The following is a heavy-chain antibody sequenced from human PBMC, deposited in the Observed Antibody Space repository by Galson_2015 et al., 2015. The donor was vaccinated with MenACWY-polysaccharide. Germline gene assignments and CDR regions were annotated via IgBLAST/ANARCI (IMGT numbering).Heavy chain of an antibody. CDR3: TKAGAKYCRGSSCYFNWFDP. Sequence: SLRLSCAASGFSFSTYWMHWVRHAPGKGLVWVSRINADGSATDYADSVRGRFTISRDNAKNTLYLEMNSLRAEDTAVYYCTKAGAKYCRGSSCYFNWFDPWGQGTLVTVSS. CDR1: GFSFSTYW. CDR2: INADGSAT. J-gene: IGHJ5*02. V-gene: IGHV3-74*01. D-gene: IGHD2-15*01.